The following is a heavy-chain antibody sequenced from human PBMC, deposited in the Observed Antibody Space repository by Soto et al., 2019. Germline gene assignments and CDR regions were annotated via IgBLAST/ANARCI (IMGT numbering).Heavy chain of an antibody. D-gene: IGHD6-13*01. CDR2: IIPIFGTA. J-gene: IGHJ6*02. V-gene: IGHV1-69*13. CDR1: GATFSSYA. Sequence: SVKVSCKASGATFSSYAISWVRQAPGQGLEWMGGIIPIFGTANYAQKFQGRVTITADESTSTAYMELSSLRSEDTVVYYCARGPKYSSSWYPPNYYYCGMDVWGQGTTVTVSS. CDR3: ARGPKYSSSWYPPNYYYCGMDV.